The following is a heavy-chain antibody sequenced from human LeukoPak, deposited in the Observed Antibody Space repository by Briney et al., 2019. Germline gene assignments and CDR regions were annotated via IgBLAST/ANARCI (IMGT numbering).Heavy chain of an antibody. CDR2: IRRKTDGGTA. Sequence: WGSLRLSCEASGFTFTNAWMSWVRQAPGKGLGGVGRIRRKTDGGTADYAAPVMGRFTISRDDSNNTLYLQMNSLKTEDTAVYYCISGFCSSASCYAWGRGTLVIVSS. CDR3: ISGFCSSASCYA. V-gene: IGHV3-15*01. D-gene: IGHD2-2*01. CDR1: GFTFTNAW. J-gene: IGHJ4*02.